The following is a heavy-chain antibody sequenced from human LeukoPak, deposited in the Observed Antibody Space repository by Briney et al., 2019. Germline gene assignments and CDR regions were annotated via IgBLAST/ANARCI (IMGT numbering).Heavy chain of an antibody. D-gene: IGHD6-19*01. CDR1: GDSVSINSAA. Sequence: SQTLSLTCAISGDSVSINSAAWKWLRQSPSRGLEWLGRTYQRSKWYNDYAVSVKSRITINPDISKNQFSLQLNSVTPEDTAVYYCARSPSPYSSGWYFDYWGQGTLVTVSS. CDR2: TYQRSKWYN. V-gene: IGHV6-1*01. CDR3: ARSPSPYSSGWYFDY. J-gene: IGHJ4*02.